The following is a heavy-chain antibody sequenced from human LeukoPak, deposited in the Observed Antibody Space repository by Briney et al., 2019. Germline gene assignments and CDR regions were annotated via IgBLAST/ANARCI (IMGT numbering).Heavy chain of an antibody. J-gene: IGHJ4*02. CDR1: GGSISSGGNY. Sequence: SETLSLTCTVSGGSISSGGNYWSWLRQLPGKGLEWIGYIYYVGNTNYNPSLKSRLSMSVDTSKNQFSLSLTSVTAADTAVYYCARVEVIGSTRYFDYWGQGAMVSVTS. D-gene: IGHD3-16*02. V-gene: IGHV4-31*03. CDR3: ARVEVIGSTRYFDY. CDR2: IYYVGNT.